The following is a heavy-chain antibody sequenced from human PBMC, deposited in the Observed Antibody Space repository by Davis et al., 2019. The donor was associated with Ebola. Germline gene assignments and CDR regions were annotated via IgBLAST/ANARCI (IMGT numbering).Heavy chain of an antibody. J-gene: IGHJ5*02. CDR3: ARHCSSTSCSWFDP. D-gene: IGHD2-2*01. Sequence: SETLSLTCTVSGGSISSSSYYWTWIRQPPGKGLEWIGEINQSGSTNYKSSLKSRVTISVDTSKNQFSLKLSSVTAADTAVYYCARHCSSTSCSWFDPWGQGTLVTVSS. CDR1: GGSISSSSYY. CDR2: INQSGST. V-gene: IGHV4-39*01.